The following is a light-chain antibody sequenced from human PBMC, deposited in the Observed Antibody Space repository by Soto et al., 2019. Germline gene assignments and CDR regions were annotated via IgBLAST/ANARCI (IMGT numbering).Light chain of an antibody. CDR2: RNN. CDR3: AAWDDSLSGLV. V-gene: IGLV1-47*01. J-gene: IGLJ2*01. CDR1: SSNIGTNY. Sequence: QSVLTQPPSASGTPGQRVIISCSGSSSNIGTNYVYWYQQLPGTAPKLLIYRNNQRPSGVPDRFSVSKSGTSASLAISGLRFEDEADYYCAAWDDSLSGLVFGGGTKLTVL.